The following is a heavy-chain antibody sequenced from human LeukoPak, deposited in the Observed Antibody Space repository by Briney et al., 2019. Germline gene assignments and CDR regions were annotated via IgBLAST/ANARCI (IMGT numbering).Heavy chain of an antibody. D-gene: IGHD2-2*01. CDR3: ARGRRYCSSTSCSGGWFDP. CDR2: INHSGST. J-gene: IGHJ5*02. CDR1: GGSFSGYY. V-gene: IGHV4-34*01. Sequence: SETLSLTCAVYGGSFSGYYWSWIRQPPGKGLEWIGEINHSGSTNYNPPLKSRVTISVDTSKNQFSLKLSSVTAADTAVYYCARGRRYCSSTSCSGGWFDPWGQGTLVTVSS.